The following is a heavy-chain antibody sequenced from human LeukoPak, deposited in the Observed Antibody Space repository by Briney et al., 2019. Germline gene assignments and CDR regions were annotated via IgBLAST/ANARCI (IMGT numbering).Heavy chain of an antibody. J-gene: IGHJ4*02. D-gene: IGHD6-19*01. Sequence: PSETLSLTCAVYGGSFSGYYWSWIRQPLGKGLEWIGEINHSGSTNYNPSLKSRVTISVDTSKNQFSLKLSSVTAADTAVYYCARGRLNSGWYYFDYWGQGTLVTVSS. CDR3: ARGRLNSGWYYFDY. CDR1: GGSFSGYY. CDR2: INHSGST. V-gene: IGHV4-34*01.